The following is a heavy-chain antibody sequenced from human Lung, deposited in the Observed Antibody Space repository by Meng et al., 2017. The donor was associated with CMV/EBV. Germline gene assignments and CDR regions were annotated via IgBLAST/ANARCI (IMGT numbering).Heavy chain of an antibody. CDR2: IYSGGST. V-gene: IGHV3-53*01. CDR1: GFTVSSNY. D-gene: IGHD3-22*01. CDR3: ARSSDSSGYLSFQH. Sequence: SXAASGFTVSSNYMSWVRQAPGKGLEWVSVIYSGGSTYYADSVKGRFTISRDNSKNTLYLQMNSLRAEDTDVYYCARSSDSSGYLSFQHWGQGTLVTVSS. J-gene: IGHJ1*01.